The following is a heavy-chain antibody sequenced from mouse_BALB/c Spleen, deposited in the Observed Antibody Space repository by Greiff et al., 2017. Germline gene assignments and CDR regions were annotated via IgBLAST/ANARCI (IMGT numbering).Heavy chain of an antibody. Sequence: VKLQESGAELVRPGTSVKISCKASGYAFTNYWLGWVKQRPGHGLEWIGDIYPGSGNTYYNEKFKGKATLTADKSSSTAYMQLSSLTSEDSAVYFCAKGGLTGAWFAYWGQGTLVTVSA. CDR3: AKGGLTGAWFAY. CDR1: GYAFTNYW. V-gene: IGHV1-63*01. J-gene: IGHJ3*01. CDR2: IYPGSGNT. D-gene: IGHD1-1*01.